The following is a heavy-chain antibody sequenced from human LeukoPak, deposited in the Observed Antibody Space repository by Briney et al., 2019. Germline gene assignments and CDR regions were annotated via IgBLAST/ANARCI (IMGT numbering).Heavy chain of an antibody. D-gene: IGHD4-17*01. CDR3: ARRGATVTTYLAFDI. V-gene: IGHV3-21*01. CDR1: GFTFSSYS. CDR2: ISSSSSYI. Sequence: PGGSLRLSCAASGFTFSSYSMNWVRQAPGKGLEWVSSISSSSSYIYYADSVKGRFTISRDNAKNSLYLQMNSLRAEDTAVYYCARRGATVTTYLAFDIWGQGTMVTVSS. J-gene: IGHJ3*02.